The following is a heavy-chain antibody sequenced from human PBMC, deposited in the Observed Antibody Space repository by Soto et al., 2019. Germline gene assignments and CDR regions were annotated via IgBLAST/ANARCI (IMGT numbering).Heavy chain of an antibody. CDR2: ISAYNGNT. Sequence: QVPLVQSGAEVKKPGASVKVSCKASGYTFTSYGITWVRQAPGQGLEWMGWISAYNGNTNYAQKLQGRVTMTTDTSTSTAYMELRSLRSDDTAVYYCARDFLFDYQGNAFDIWGQGTMVTVSS. J-gene: IGHJ3*02. CDR3: ARDFLFDYQGNAFDI. CDR1: GYTFTSYG. V-gene: IGHV1-18*01. D-gene: IGHD3-9*01.